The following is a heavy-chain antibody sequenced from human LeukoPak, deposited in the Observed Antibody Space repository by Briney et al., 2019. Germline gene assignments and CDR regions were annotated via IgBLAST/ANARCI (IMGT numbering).Heavy chain of an antibody. CDR1: GGSISSSSYY. D-gene: IGHD3-10*01. CDR3: ARGGRFRGRGITMVRGVGALDY. CDR2: IYYSGST. V-gene: IGHV4-39*01. J-gene: IGHJ4*02. Sequence: PSETLSLTCSVSGGSISSSSYYWDWIRQPPGKGLEWIGSIYYSGSTYYNPSLKSRVTISVDTSKNQFSLKLSSVTAADTAVYYCARGGRFRGRGITMVRGVGALDYWGQGTLVTVSS.